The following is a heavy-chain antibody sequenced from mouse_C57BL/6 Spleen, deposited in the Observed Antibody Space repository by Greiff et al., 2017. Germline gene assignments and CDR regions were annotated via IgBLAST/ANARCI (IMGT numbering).Heavy chain of an antibody. J-gene: IGHJ3*01. Sequence: EVMLVESEGGLVQPGSSMKLSCTASGFTFSDYYMAWVRQVPEKGLEWVANINYDGSSTYYLDSLKSRFIISRDNAKNILYLQMSSLKSEDTATYYCARDRGGDDYDGFAYWGQGTLVTVSA. CDR1: GFTFSDYY. CDR3: ARDRGGDDYDGFAY. CDR2: INYDGSST. V-gene: IGHV5-16*01. D-gene: IGHD2-4*01.